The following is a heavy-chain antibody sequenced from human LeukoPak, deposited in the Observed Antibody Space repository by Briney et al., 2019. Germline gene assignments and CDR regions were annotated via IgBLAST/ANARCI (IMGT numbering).Heavy chain of an antibody. J-gene: IGHJ3*02. CDR3: ARWDSGEWFHDAFDI. D-gene: IGHD3-3*01. V-gene: IGHV4-59*01. Sequence: SETLSLTCTVSGVSISSYYWTWIRQPPGKGLEWIGYIYYSGSTNYNPSLKSRVTISVDTSKSQFSLKLTSVTAADTAVYYCARWDSGEWFHDAFDIWGQGTRVTVSS. CDR2: IYYSGST. CDR1: GVSISSYY.